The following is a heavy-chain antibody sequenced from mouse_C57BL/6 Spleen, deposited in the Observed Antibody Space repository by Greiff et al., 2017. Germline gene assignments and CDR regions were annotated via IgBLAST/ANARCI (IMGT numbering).Heavy chain of an antibody. V-gene: IGHV2-5*01. D-gene: IGHD1-1*01. CDR1: GFSLTSYG. Sequence: QVQLKESGPGLVQPSQSLSITCKVSGFSLTSYGVHWVRQSPGKGLEWLGVIWRGGSTDYNAAFMSRQSITKDNSKSQVFLKMNSLQADDTAIYYCAKGVATVVATNFDYWGQGTTLTVSS. J-gene: IGHJ2*01. CDR3: AKGVATVVATNFDY. CDR2: IWRGGST.